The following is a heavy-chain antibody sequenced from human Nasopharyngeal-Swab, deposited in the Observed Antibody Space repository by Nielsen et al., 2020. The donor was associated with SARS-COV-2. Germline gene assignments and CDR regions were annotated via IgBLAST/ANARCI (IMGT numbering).Heavy chain of an antibody. CDR2: ISGSGGST. CDR3: AKDRALRGVVTYFDY. J-gene: IGHJ4*02. CDR1: GFTFSSYA. V-gene: IGHV3-23*01. D-gene: IGHD3-3*01. Sequence: GESLKISCAASGFTFSSYAMSWVRQAPGKGLEWVSAISGSGGSTYYADSVKGRFTISRDNSKNTLYLQMNSLRAEDTAVYYCAKDRALRGVVTYFDYWGQGTLVTVSS.